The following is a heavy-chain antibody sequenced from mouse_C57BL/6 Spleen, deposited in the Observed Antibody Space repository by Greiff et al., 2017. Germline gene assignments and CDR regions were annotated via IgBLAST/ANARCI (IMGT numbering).Heavy chain of an antibody. CDR2: IYPRDGST. CDR3: ARSDYYGSSYYAMDY. V-gene: IGHV1-78*01. D-gene: IGHD1-1*01. CDR1: GYTFTDHT. J-gene: IGHJ4*01. Sequence: VKLQQSDAELVKPGASVKISCKVSGYTFTDHTIHWMKQRPEQGLEWIGYIYPRDGSTKYNEKFKGKATLTADKSSSTAYLQLNSLTSEDSAVYFCARSDYYGSSYYAMDYWGQGTSVTVSS.